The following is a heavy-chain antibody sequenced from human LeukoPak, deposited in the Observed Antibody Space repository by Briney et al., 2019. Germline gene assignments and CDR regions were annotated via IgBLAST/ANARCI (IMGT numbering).Heavy chain of an antibody. V-gene: IGHV3-74*01. CDR3: EKDLGGSGSYYNSYYFGY. CDR1: GFTFSSSW. D-gene: IGHD3-10*01. CDR2: INGDGRSF. Sequence: GGSLRLSCAASGFTFSSSWMHWVRQAPGKGLVWVSRINGDGRSFSYADSVKGRFTISRDNSKNTLYLQMNSLRAEDTAVYYCEKDLGGSGSYYNSYYFGYWGQGTLVTVSS. J-gene: IGHJ4*02.